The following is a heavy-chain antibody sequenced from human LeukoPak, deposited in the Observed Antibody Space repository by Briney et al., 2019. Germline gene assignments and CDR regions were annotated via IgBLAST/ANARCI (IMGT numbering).Heavy chain of an antibody. CDR1: GYTFTSYC. CDR2: INPSGGST. V-gene: IGHV1-46*01. J-gene: IGHJ6*02. Sequence: GASVKVSCKASGYTFTSYCMHWVRQAPGQGLEWMGIINPSGGSTSYAQKFQGRVTMTRDTSTSTVYMELSSLRSEDTAVYYCARVTSPRRYGMDVWGQGTTVTVSS. CDR3: ARVTSPRRYGMDV.